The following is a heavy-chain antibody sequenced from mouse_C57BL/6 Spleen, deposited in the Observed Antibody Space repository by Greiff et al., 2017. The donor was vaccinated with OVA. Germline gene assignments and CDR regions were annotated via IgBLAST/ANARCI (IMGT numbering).Heavy chain of an antibody. J-gene: IGHJ1*03. CDR1: GYTFTDYY. CDR2: IYPGSGNT. Sequence: VQLQQSGAELVRPGASVKLSCKASGYTFTDYYINWVKQRPGQGLEWIARIYPGSGNTYYNEKFKGKATLTAEKSSSTAYMQLSSLTSEDSAVYFCARSPSYDYDGYFDVWGTGTTVTVSS. CDR3: ARSPSYDYDGYFDV. D-gene: IGHD2-4*01. V-gene: IGHV1-76*01.